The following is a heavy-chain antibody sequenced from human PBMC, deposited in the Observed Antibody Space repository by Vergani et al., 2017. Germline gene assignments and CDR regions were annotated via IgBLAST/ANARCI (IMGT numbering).Heavy chain of an antibody. D-gene: IGHD4-23*01. Sequence: QVQLVQSGAEVKKPGASVKVSCKASGYTFTSYGISWVRQAPGQGLEWMGWSSAYNGNTNYAQKLKGRVTMTTDTSTSTAYMERRSLRSEDTAVYYCASGGNDLQGEPVWAFDYWGQGTLVTVSS. J-gene: IGHJ4*02. CDR3: ASGGNDLQGEPVWAFDY. CDR1: GYTFTSYG. V-gene: IGHV1-18*01. CDR2: SSAYNGNT.